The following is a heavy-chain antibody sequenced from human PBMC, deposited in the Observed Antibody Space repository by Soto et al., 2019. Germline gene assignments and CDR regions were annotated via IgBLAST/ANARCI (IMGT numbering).Heavy chain of an antibody. CDR2: ISSSSSTI. CDR1: GFTFSSYS. J-gene: IGHJ5*02. V-gene: IGHV3-48*01. Sequence: EVQLVESGGGLVQPGGSLRLSCAASGFTFSSYSMNWVRQAPGKGLEWVSYISSSSSTIYYADSVKGRFTISRDNAKNSLYLQMNSLRAEDTAVYYCARESPQGRNWFDPWGQGTMVTVSS. CDR3: ARESPQGRNWFDP.